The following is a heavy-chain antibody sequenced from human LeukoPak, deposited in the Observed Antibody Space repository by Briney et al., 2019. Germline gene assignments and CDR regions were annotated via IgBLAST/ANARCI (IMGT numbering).Heavy chain of an antibody. J-gene: IGHJ6*03. CDR1: GFTFSSYA. V-gene: IGHV3-48*03. Sequence: PGGSLRLSCAASGFTFSSYAMSWVRQAPGKGLERVSYISSSGSTIYYADSVKGRFTISRDNAKNSLYLQMNSLRAEDTAVYYCARFGVPAAIGYYYYMDVWGKGTTVTISS. CDR2: ISSSGSTI. D-gene: IGHD2-2*01. CDR3: ARFGVPAAIGYYYYMDV.